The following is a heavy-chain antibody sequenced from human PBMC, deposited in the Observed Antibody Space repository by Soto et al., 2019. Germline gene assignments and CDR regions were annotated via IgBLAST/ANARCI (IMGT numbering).Heavy chain of an antibody. CDR2: ISGSGGST. CDR1: GFTFSSYA. CDR3: AKYLRSDIVVVPAAAFDI. Sequence: GGSLRLSCAASGFTFSSYAMSWVRQAPGKGLEWVSAISGSGGSTYYADSVKGRFTISRDNSKNTLYLQMNSLRAEDTAVYSCAKYLRSDIVVVPAAAFDIWGQGTMVTVSS. D-gene: IGHD2-2*01. J-gene: IGHJ3*02. V-gene: IGHV3-23*01.